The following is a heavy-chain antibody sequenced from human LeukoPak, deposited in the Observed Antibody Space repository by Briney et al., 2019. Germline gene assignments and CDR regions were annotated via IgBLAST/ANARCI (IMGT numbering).Heavy chain of an antibody. CDR1: GFTFSDYY. Sequence: PGGSLRLSCAASGFTFSDYYTSWIRQAPGKGLEWVSYISSSGSTIYYADSVKGRFTISRDNAKNSLYLQMNSLRAEDTAVYYCARVSVAGTSFDYWGQGTLVTVSS. CDR3: ARVSVAGTSFDY. J-gene: IGHJ4*02. D-gene: IGHD6-19*01. CDR2: ISSSGSTI. V-gene: IGHV3-11*01.